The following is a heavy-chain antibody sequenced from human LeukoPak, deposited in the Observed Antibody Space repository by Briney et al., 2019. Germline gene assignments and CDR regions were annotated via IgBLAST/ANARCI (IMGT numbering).Heavy chain of an antibody. J-gene: IGHJ3*02. Sequence: NPSETLSLTCTVSGGSISSSYWSWIRQPPGKGLEWIGYIYYSGSTNHNPSLKSRVTISLDTSKNQFSLKLSSVTAADTAVYYCARVVPLRAFDIWGQGTMVTVSS. V-gene: IGHV4-59*01. D-gene: IGHD2-2*01. CDR1: GGSISSSY. CDR2: IYYSGST. CDR3: ARVVPLRAFDI.